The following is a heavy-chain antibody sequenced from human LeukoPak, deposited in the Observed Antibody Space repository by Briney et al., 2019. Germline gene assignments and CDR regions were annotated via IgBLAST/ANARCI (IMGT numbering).Heavy chain of an antibody. V-gene: IGHV1-2*02. J-gene: IGHJ6*03. D-gene: IGHD3-10*01. CDR3: ARGPRITMVRGGQWYYYMDV. CDR1: GYTFTTYY. CDR2: INPNSGDT. Sequence: GASVKVSCKASGYTFTTYYMHWVRQAPGQGLEWMGWINPNSGDTNYAQKFQGRVTMTRDTSISTAYMELSTLRSEDTAVYYCARGPRITMVRGGQWYYYMDVWGKGTTVTISS.